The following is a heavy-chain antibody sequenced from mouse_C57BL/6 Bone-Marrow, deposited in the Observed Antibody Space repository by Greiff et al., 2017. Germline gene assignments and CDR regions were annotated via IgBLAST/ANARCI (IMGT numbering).Heavy chain of an antibody. J-gene: IGHJ2*01. CDR1: GYTFTDYY. CDR2: INPNNGGT. CDR3: ARNYYYGSFLYYFDY. Sequence: EVQLQQSGPELVKPGASVKISCKASGYTFTDYYMNWVQQSHGKSLEWIGDINPNNGGTSYNQKFKGKATLTVDKSSSTAYMELRSLTSEDSAVYYCARNYYYGSFLYYFDYWGQGTTLTVSS. D-gene: IGHD1-1*01. V-gene: IGHV1-26*01.